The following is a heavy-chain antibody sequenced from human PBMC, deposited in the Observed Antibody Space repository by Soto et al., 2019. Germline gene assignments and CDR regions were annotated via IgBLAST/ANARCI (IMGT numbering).Heavy chain of an antibody. CDR3: ARQEDDFVSGHSFYDY. Sequence: SETLSLTCTVSGGSISSGDYYWSWIRQPPGKGLEWIGYIYYSGVTYYSPSLKSRLTISLDTSRTQFSLNLASVTAADTAVYYCARQEDDFVSGHSFYDYWSQGTLVTVSS. V-gene: IGHV4-30-4*08. CDR2: IYYSGVT. D-gene: IGHD3-3*01. J-gene: IGHJ4*02. CDR1: GGSISSGDYY.